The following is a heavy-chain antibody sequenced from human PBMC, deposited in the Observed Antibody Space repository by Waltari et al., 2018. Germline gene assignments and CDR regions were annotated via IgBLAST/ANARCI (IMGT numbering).Heavy chain of an antibody. J-gene: IGHJ4*02. D-gene: IGHD6-13*01. Sequence: QLQLQESGPGLVKPSETLSLTCTVSGGSISSSSYYWGWIRQPPGKGLEWIGSIYYSGSTYSNPSLKSRVTISVDTSKNQFSLKLSSVTAADTAVYYCARRPYSSSWYWVDYWGQGTLVTVSS. CDR1: GGSISSSSYY. CDR3: ARRPYSSSWYWVDY. V-gene: IGHV4-39*07. CDR2: IYYSGST.